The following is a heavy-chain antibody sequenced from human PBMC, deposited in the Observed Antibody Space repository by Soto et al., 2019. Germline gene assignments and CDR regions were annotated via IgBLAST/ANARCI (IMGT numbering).Heavy chain of an antibody. V-gene: IGHV4-59*01. CDR1: GGSFTTYY. Sequence: SETLSVTCTVSGGSFTTYYCSWLRQPPGKGLEWIAYIYHTGDTKYNPSLKSRVTTSIDTSKNQFSLGLTSVTAADTAVYYCAGDGRLGVLDWHFDLWGRGTLVTVSS. D-gene: IGHD1-26*01. J-gene: IGHJ2*01. CDR3: AGDGRLGVLDWHFDL. CDR2: IYHTGDT.